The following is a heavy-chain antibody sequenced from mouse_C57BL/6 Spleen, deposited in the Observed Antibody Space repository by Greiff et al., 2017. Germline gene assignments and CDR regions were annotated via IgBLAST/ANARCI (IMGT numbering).Heavy chain of an antibody. V-gene: IGHV1-80*01. D-gene: IGHD2-5*01. CDR2: IYPGDGDT. Sequence: VKLQESGAELVKPGASVKISCKASGYAFSSYWMNWVKQRPGKGLEWIGQIYPGDGDTNYNGKFKGKATLTADKSSSTAYMQLSSLTSEDSAVYFCTSYYSNSFAYWGQGTLVTVSA. CDR1: GYAFSSYW. J-gene: IGHJ3*01. CDR3: TSYYSNSFAY.